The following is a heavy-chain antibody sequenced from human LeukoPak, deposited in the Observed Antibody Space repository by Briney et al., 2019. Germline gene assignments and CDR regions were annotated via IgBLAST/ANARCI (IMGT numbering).Heavy chain of an antibody. Sequence: GESLQISCKGSGYRFTDYWIGWVRQMPGKGLEWMGIIYPGDSDTRYSPSFQGQVTISADKSINTAHLQWSSLKASDTAMYYCARGAAGTTPDYYYFGLDVWGQGTTVRVS. J-gene: IGHJ6*02. V-gene: IGHV5-51*01. CDR2: IYPGDSDT. D-gene: IGHD1-7*01. CDR3: ARGAAGTTPDYYYFGLDV. CDR1: GYRFTDYW.